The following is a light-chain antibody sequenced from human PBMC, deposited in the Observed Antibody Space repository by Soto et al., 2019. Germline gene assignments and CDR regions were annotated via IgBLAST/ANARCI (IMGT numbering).Light chain of an antibody. Sequence: DIQLTQSPSFLSASVGDRVTITCRASQAVSRYLAWYQQKPGKAPNLLIYAASTLRSGVPSRFSGSGSETEFTLTISSLQPEDFATYYCQQLNSYLFAFGPGNKVDIK. CDR2: AAS. V-gene: IGKV1-9*01. CDR3: QQLNSYLFA. CDR1: QAVSRY. J-gene: IGKJ3*01.